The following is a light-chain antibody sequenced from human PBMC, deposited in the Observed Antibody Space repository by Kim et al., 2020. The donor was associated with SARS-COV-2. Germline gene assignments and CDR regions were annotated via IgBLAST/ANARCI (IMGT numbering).Light chain of an antibody. J-gene: IGKJ4*01. V-gene: IGKV3-20*01. CDR1: QSVSSSY. CDR3: QQYGSSPFT. Sequence: PGESATRACRASQSVSSSYLAWYQQKPGQAPRLLSYGASNRATGIPDTFSGSGSGTDFTLTISRLEPEDFAVYYCQQYGSSPFTFGGGTKVDIK. CDR2: GAS.